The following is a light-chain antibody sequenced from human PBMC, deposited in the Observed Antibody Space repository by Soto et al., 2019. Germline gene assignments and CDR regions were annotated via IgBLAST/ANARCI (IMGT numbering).Light chain of an antibody. J-gene: IGKJ4*01. Sequence: DIQMTQSPSTLSASVGDRITITCRASQSISSWLAWYQQKPGKAPKLLVFKASNLESGVPSRLSGSGSGTEFTLTISILQPDDFATYYCQQYNSYPRTFGGGTKVEIK. CDR2: KAS. CDR3: QQYNSYPRT. CDR1: QSISSW. V-gene: IGKV1-5*03.